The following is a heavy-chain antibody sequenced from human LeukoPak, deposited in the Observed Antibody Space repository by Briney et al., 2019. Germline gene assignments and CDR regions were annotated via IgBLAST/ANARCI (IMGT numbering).Heavy chain of an antibody. CDR3: ARGGITFGGVIVSRRQVWFDP. J-gene: IGHJ5*02. V-gene: IGHV4-34*01. CDR2: INHSGST. D-gene: IGHD3-16*02. Sequence: SETLSLTCAVYGGSFSGYYWSWIRQPPGKGLEWIGEINHSGSTNYNPSLKSRVTISVDTSKNQFSLKLSSVTAADTAVYYCARGGITFGGVIVSRRQVWFDPWGQGTLVTVSS. CDR1: GGSFSGYY.